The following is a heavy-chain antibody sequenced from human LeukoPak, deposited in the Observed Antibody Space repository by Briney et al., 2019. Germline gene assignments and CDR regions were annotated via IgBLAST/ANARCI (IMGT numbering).Heavy chain of an antibody. J-gene: IGHJ6*02. V-gene: IGHV4-59*08. CDR2: IYYSGST. CDR1: GGSISSYY. Sequence: SETLSLTCTVSGGSISSYYWSWIRQPPGKGLEWIGYIYYSGSTNYNPSLKSRVTISVDTSKNQFSLKLSSVTAADTAVYYCASQDLYYYGMDVWGQGTTVTVSS. CDR3: ASQDLYYYGMDV.